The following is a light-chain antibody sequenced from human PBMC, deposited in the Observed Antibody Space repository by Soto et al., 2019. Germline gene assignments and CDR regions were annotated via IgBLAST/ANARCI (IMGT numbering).Light chain of an antibody. CDR1: SPNIGTNY. CDR2: TNS. J-gene: IGLJ3*02. V-gene: IGLV1-47*02. Sequence: QPVLTQPPSASGAPGQRVTISCSGSSPNIGTNYVNWYQKLPGTAPRLLIHTNSRRPSGVPERFSGSKSGTTASLAISGLRAEDEADYYCATWDASVSGGVFGGGTKLTVL. CDR3: ATWDASVSGGV.